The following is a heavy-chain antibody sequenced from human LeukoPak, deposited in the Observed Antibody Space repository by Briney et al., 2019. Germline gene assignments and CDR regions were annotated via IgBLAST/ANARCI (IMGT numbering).Heavy chain of an antibody. J-gene: IGHJ4*02. V-gene: IGHV3-48*03. Sequence: PGGSLRLSCAASGFTFSSYEMNWVLQAPGKGLEWVSYISSSGSTIYYADSVKGRFTISRDNAKNSLYLQMNSLRAEDTAVYYCARDCSSTSCPDFDCWGQGTLVTVSS. D-gene: IGHD2-2*01. CDR3: ARDCSSTSCPDFDC. CDR2: ISSSGSTI. CDR1: GFTFSSYE.